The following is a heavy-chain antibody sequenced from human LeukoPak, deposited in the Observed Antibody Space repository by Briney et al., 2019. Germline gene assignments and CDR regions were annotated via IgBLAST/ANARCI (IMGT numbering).Heavy chain of an antibody. J-gene: IGHJ6*02. V-gene: IGHV3-21*01. D-gene: IGHD3-3*01. Sequence: RGAPGLSREAPGFTFSSHSKKWGRPAPGEGAGGGSTLCNSRSYIYYADSVKGRFTISRDNAKNSLYLQMNSLRAEDTAVYYCARGDEDDFWSGYYYYYGMDVWGQGTTVTVSS. CDR3: ARGDEDDFWSGYYYYYGMDV. CDR1: GFTFSSHS. CDR2: LCNSRSYI.